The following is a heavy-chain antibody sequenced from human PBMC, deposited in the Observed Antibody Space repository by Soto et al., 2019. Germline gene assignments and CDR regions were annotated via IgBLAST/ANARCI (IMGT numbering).Heavy chain of an antibody. V-gene: IGHV4-34*01. Sequence: PSETLSLTCAVYGGSFSGYYWSWIRQPPGKGLEWIGEIKHSGSTNYNPSLKSRVTISVDTSKNQFSLKLSSVTAADTAVYYCASAYDILTGYYKVSNWFDPWGQGTLVTVSS. CDR2: IKHSGST. J-gene: IGHJ5*02. CDR1: GGSFSGYY. D-gene: IGHD3-9*01. CDR3: ASAYDILTGYYKVSNWFDP.